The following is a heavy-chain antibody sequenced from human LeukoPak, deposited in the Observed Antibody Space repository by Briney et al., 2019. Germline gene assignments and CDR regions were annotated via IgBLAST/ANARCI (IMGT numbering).Heavy chain of an antibody. CDR2: ISAYNGNT. CDR3: ARDASNEADYYGSGSYGH. CDR1: GYTFTSYG. D-gene: IGHD3-10*01. V-gene: IGHV1-18*01. Sequence: ASVKVSCKASGYTFTSYGISWVRQAPGQGLEWMGWISAYNGNTNYAQKLQGRVTMTTDTSTSTAYMELRSLRSDDTVVYYCARDASNEADYYGSGSYGHWGQGTLVTVSS. J-gene: IGHJ4*02.